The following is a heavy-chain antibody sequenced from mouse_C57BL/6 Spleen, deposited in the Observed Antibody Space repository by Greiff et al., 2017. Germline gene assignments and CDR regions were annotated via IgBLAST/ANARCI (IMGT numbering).Heavy chain of an antibody. CDR2: IDPETGGT. CDR3: TRGGYDYDYAMDY. D-gene: IGHD2-4*01. Sequence: QVQLQQSGAELVRPGASVTLSCKASGYTFTDYEMHWVKQTPVHGLEWIGAIDPETGGTAYNQKFKGKAILTADKSSSTAYMGLRSLTSEDSAVYYCTRGGYDYDYAMDYWGQGTSVTVSS. V-gene: IGHV1-15*01. CDR1: GYTFTDYE. J-gene: IGHJ4*01.